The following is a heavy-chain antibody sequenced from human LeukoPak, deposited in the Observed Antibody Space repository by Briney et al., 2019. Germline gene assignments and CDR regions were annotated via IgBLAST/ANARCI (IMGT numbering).Heavy chain of an antibody. J-gene: IGHJ4*02. CDR2: ISSSSSYI. CDR3: ARGSQYCGGDCYQVG. Sequence: GGSLRLSCAASGFTFSSYSMNWVRQAPGKGLEWVSSISSSSSYIYYADSVKGRFTISRDNAKNSLYLQMNSLRAEDTAVYYCARGSQYCGGDCYQVGWGQGTLVTVSS. CDR1: GFTFSSYS. V-gene: IGHV3-21*01. D-gene: IGHD2-21*02.